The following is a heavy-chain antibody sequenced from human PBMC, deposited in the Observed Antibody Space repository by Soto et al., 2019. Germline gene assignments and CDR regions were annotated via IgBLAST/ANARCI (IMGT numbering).Heavy chain of an antibody. CDR1: GFTFSSYA. CDR3: AKAYYGSGTYPLLPLDY. D-gene: IGHD3-10*01. CDR2: ISGSGGST. Sequence: GGSLRLSCAASGFTFSSYAMNWVRQAPGKGLEWVSVISGSGGSTYYADSVKGRFTISRDNSNNTLYVQMTSLTAEDTAVYFCAKAYYGSGTYPLLPLDYWGQGTLVTVSS. J-gene: IGHJ4*02. V-gene: IGHV3-23*01.